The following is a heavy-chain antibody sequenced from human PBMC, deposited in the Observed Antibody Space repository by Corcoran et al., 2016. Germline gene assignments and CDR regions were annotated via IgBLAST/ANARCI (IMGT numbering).Heavy chain of an antibody. D-gene: IGHD1-26*01. J-gene: IGHJ4*02. CDR3: ARGVRIVGAGGEFAIDY. Sequence: EVQLVESGGGLVQPGGSMRLSCAASGFTFSSYSMNWVRQAPGKGLEWVSYISSSSSTIYYADSVKGRFTISRDNAKNSLYLQMNSLRDEDRAVYYCARGVRIVGAGGEFAIDYWGQGTLVTVSS. CDR2: ISSSSSTI. CDR1: GFTFSSYS. V-gene: IGHV3-48*02.